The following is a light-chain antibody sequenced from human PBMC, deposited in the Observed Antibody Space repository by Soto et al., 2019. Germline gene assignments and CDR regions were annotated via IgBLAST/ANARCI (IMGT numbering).Light chain of an antibody. CDR1: SSNIGSNY. V-gene: IGLV1-47*01. Sequence: QSVLTQPPSASGTPGQRVTISCSGSSSNIGSNYVYWYQQLPGTAPKLLIYRNNQRPSGVPDRFSGSKSGTSASLAISGLRSEDEADYYCAAWDDSLSPGVFGGLTKLTVL. CDR3: AAWDDSLSPGV. CDR2: RNN. J-gene: IGLJ3*02.